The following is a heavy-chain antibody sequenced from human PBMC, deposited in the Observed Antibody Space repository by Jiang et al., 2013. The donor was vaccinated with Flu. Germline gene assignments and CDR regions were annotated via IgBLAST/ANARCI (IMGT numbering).Heavy chain of an antibody. J-gene: IGHJ4*02. Sequence: EYGSGLVKPSQTLSLTCTVSGGSISSGGYYWSWIRQHPGKGLEWIGYIYYSGSTYYNPSLKSRVTISVDTSKNQFSLKLSSVTAADTAVYYCARGHWFTISSSPFDYWGQGTLVTVSS. CDR1: GGSISSGGYY. CDR3: ARGHWFTISSSPFDY. CDR2: IYYSGST. V-gene: IGHV4-31*03. D-gene: IGHD3-9*01.